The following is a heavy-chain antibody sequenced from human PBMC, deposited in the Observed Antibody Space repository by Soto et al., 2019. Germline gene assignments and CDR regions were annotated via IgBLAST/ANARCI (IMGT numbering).Heavy chain of an antibody. Sequence: PGESLKISCKGSGYSFTSYWISSVRQMPGKGLEWMGRIDPSDSYTNYSPSFQGHVTISADKSISTAYLQWSSLKASDTAMYYCARPYYYGSGSYSPDYYGMDVWGQGTTVTVSS. D-gene: IGHD3-10*01. V-gene: IGHV5-10-1*01. J-gene: IGHJ6*02. CDR2: IDPSDSYT. CDR1: GYSFTSYW. CDR3: ARPYYYGSGSYSPDYYGMDV.